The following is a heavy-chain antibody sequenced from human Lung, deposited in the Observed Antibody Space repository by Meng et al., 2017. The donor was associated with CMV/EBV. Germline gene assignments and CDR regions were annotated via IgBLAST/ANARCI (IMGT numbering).Heavy chain of an antibody. CDR2: ISASSSYI. J-gene: IGHJ4*02. CDR3: ARVGYCTTTNCYGDYFDY. D-gene: IGHD2-2*03. Sequence: FRFSSYSINWVRQAPGKGLEWVSSISASSSYIFYSDSVKGRFTTSRDNAKNSLYLQMNNLRPEDTAVYYCARVGYCTTTNCYGDYFDYWGQGTLVTVSS. V-gene: IGHV3-21*01. CDR1: FRFSSYS.